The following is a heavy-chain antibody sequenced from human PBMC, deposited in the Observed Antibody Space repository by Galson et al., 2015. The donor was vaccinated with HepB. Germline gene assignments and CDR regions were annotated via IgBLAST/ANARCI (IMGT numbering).Heavy chain of an antibody. CDR3: ARTNFPNSDWHNYGLDV. Sequence: QSGAEVKKPGESLKISCKASEYSFTTYWIAWVRQMPGKGLEWMGVIYPGDSKTRYSPSFQGQVTISADKSISTAYLQWSSLKASDTAMYYCARTNFPNSDWHNYGLDVWSQGTTVTVSS. D-gene: IGHD6-19*01. J-gene: IGHJ6*02. CDR2: IYPGDSKT. CDR1: EYSFTTYW. V-gene: IGHV5-51*01.